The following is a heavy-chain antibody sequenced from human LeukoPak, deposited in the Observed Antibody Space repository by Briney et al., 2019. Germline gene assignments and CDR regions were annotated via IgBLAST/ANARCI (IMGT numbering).Heavy chain of an antibody. D-gene: IGHD3-10*01. CDR1: GGSISSYY. CDR3: ARPRLWFGYMDV. V-gene: IGHV4-4*09. CDR2: IYTSGST. J-gene: IGHJ6*03. Sequence: SETLSLTCTVSGGSISSYYWSWIRQPPGKGLKWIGYIYTSGSTNYNPSLKSRVTISVDTSKNQFSLKLSSVTAADTAVYYCARPRLWFGYMDVWGKGTTVTVSS.